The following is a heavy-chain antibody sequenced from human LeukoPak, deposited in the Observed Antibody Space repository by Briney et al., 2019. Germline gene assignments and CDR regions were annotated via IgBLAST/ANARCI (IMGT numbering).Heavy chain of an antibody. CDR2: IYTSGNT. J-gene: IGHJ5*02. V-gene: IGHV4-4*07. D-gene: IGHD1-26*01. CDR3: ARDLPGRDWFDP. CDR1: GGSISSYY. Sequence: PSETLSLTCTVSGGSISSYYWSWIRQPDGKGLEWIGRIYTSGNTNYNPSLKSRVTISVDKSKNQFSLKLSSVTAADTAVYYCARDLPGRDWFDPWGQGTLVTVSS.